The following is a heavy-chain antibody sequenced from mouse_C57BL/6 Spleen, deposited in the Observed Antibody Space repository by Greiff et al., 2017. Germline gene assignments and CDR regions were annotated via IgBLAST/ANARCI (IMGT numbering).Heavy chain of an antibody. CDR2: ISYDGSN. Sequence: EVKLVESGPGLVKPSQSLSLTCSVTGYSITSGYYWNWIRQFPGNKLEWMGYISYDGSNNYNPSLKNRISITRDTSKNQFFLKLTSVTTENTATYYCASPIYYDYPFAYWGQGTLVTVSA. CDR3: ASPIYYDYPFAY. D-gene: IGHD2-4*01. CDR1: GYSITSGYY. J-gene: IGHJ3*01. V-gene: IGHV3-6*01.